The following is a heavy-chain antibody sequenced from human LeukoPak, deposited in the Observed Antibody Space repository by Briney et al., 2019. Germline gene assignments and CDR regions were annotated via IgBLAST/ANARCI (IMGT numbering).Heavy chain of an antibody. Sequence: GGSLRLSCAASGFTFSNYGMHWVRQAPGKGLEWVAVISYDGSDKYYADSVKGRFTISRDNSKNTLYLQMNSLRAEDTAVYHCAKDIRQQWVVPGYWGQGTLVTASS. CDR2: ISYDGSDK. CDR1: GFTFSNYG. V-gene: IGHV3-30*18. J-gene: IGHJ4*02. CDR3: AKDIRQQWVVPGY. D-gene: IGHD6-19*01.